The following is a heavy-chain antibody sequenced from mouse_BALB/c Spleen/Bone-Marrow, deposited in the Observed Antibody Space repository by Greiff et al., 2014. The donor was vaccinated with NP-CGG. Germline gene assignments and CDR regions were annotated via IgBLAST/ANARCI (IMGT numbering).Heavy chain of an antibody. Sequence: QVQLKQSGAELVRPGSSVKISCKASGYAFSSYWMSWVKQRPGQGLEWIGQIYPGDGDTNYNGKFKGKATLTADKSSSTAYMQLSSLTSEDSAVYFCARRGYYRYDSFAYWGQGTLVTVSA. CDR3: ARRGYYRYDSFAY. D-gene: IGHD2-14*01. CDR2: IYPGDGDT. CDR1: GYAFSSYW. J-gene: IGHJ3*01. V-gene: IGHV1-80*01.